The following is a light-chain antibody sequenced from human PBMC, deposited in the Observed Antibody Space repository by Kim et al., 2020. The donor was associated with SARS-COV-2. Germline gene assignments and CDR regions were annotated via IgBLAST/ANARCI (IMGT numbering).Light chain of an antibody. CDR2: RAC. Sequence: GPPGTRPTLPGGAIQNINNKFSRYKQRTGEAPRRLTSRACTRASEIPDRCSVSGAGAEFTLTISGLQSEDCADYYSQHNENWLWTFGQGTKMDSK. V-gene: IGKV3-15*01. CDR3: QHNENWLWT. CDR1: QNINNK. J-gene: IGKJ1*01.